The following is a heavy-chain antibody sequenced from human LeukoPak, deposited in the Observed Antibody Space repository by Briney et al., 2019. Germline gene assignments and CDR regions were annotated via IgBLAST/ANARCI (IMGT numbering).Heavy chain of an antibody. D-gene: IGHD6-19*01. CDR1: GFTFSSYG. Sequence: GGSLRLSCAASGFTFSSYGMHWVRQAPGKGLEWVAVIWYDGSHKYYADSVKGRFTISRDNSKNTLYLQMNSLRAEDTAVYYCARDGITVTGTLDYWGQGTLVTVS. CDR2: IWYDGSHK. J-gene: IGHJ4*02. CDR3: ARDGITVTGTLDY. V-gene: IGHV3-33*01.